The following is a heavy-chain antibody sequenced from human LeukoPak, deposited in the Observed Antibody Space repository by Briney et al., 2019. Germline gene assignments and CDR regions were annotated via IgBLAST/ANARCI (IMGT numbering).Heavy chain of an antibody. J-gene: IGHJ3*02. D-gene: IGHD3-22*01. CDR3: AKDYYDSSGFLGAFDI. Sequence: GGSLRLSCSASGFTFNNYAMSWVRQAPGKGLEWVSGISASGAITYYADSVKGRFTISRDNSKNTLYLQMNSLRAEDTAVYYCAKDYYDSSGFLGAFDIWGQGTMVTVSS. CDR1: GFTFNNYA. CDR2: ISASGAIT. V-gene: IGHV3-23*01.